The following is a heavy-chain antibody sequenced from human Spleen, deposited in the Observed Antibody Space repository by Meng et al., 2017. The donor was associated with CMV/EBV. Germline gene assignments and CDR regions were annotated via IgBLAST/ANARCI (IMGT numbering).Heavy chain of an antibody. CDR2: ISGSGGST. CDR1: GFTFSSYA. V-gene: IGHV3-23*01. J-gene: IGHJ6*02. CDR3: ARESPGDTAMAIHPLLYGMDV. Sequence: GGSLRLSCAASGFTFSSYAMSWVRQAPGKGLEWVSAISGSGGSTYYADSVKGRFTISRDNSKNTLYLQMNSLRAEDTAVYYCARESPGDTAMAIHPLLYGMDVWGQGTTVTVSS. D-gene: IGHD5-18*01.